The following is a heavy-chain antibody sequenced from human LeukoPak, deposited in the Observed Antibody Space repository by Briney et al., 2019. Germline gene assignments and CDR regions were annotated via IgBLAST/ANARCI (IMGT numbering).Heavy chain of an antibody. D-gene: IGHD6-13*01. CDR2: IANDGRDK. Sequence: GGSLRLSCAASGFTFSDYGMHWVRQAPGKGLEWVAVIANDGRDKKYADSVRGRFTISRDNSKNTVYLQMNSLRAEDTAVFYCVKDMKIKAAGYYFDYWCQGTLVTVSS. CDR3: VKDMKIKAAGYYFDY. CDR1: GFTFSDYG. V-gene: IGHV3-30*18. J-gene: IGHJ4*02.